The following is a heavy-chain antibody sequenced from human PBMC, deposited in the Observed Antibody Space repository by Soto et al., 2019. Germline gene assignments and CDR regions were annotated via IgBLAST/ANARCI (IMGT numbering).Heavy chain of an antibody. Sequence: ASETLSLTCTVSGGSISSGGSYLSWIRQHPGTGLELIGHISYSGSTYYNTSLKSRVTISVDTSRNQFSLIVNSVTAADTAVYYCARGVLHWGQGTLVTVSS. CDR3: ARGVLH. J-gene: IGHJ4*01. V-gene: IGHV4-31*03. CDR2: ISYSGST. CDR1: GGSISSGGSY.